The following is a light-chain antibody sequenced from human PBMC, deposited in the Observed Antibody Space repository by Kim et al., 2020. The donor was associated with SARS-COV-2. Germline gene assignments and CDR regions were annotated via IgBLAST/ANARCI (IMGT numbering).Light chain of an antibody. V-gene: IGLV2-14*03. CDR3: SSYTSSSTLHV. CDR1: SSDGVGYNY. Sequence: QSLTLSCAGTSSDGVGYNYVSWYQQHPGKAPKLMIYDVSNRPSGVSNRFSGSKSGNTASLTISGLQAEDEADYYCSSYTSSSTLHVFGTGTKVTVL. CDR2: DVS. J-gene: IGLJ1*01.